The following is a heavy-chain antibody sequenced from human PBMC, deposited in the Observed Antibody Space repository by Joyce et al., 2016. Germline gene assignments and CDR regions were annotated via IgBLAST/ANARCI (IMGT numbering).Heavy chain of an antibody. V-gene: IGHV5-51*01. CDR1: GYSFTNIW. Sequence: EVQLVQSGAEVKKPGESLKISCKGSGYSFTNIWIGWVRQMPGRGVEWMGMINFGGSSTMYSPSFQGLVTVSADKSSSTAFLQWNSLRASDTAMYYCASATHGTTFWDYWGQGTLVTVSS. J-gene: IGHJ4*02. CDR3: ASATHGTTFWDY. D-gene: IGHD3-9*01. CDR2: INFGGSST.